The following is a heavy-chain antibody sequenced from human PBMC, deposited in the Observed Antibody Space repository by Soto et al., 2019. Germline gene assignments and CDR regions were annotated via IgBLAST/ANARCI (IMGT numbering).Heavy chain of an antibody. CDR3: AKDISGEYGGHFDY. V-gene: IGHV3-9*01. J-gene: IGHJ4*02. CDR1: GFTFDDYA. D-gene: IGHD3-10*01. CDR2: ISWNSGSI. Sequence: EVQLVESGGGLVQPGRSLRLSCAASGFTFDDYAMHWVRQAPGKGLEWVSGISWNSGSIGYADSVKGRFTISRDNAKNSLYLQMNSLRAEDTALYYCAKDISGEYGGHFDYWGQGTLVTVSS.